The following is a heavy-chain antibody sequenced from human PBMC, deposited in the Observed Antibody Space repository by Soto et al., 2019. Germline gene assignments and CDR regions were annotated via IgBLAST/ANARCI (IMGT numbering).Heavy chain of an antibody. CDR1: GASISSSSFY. D-gene: IGHD3-3*01. V-gene: IGHV4-39*01. CDR3: ARVESLNWFDP. CDR2: IYYDGST. J-gene: IGHJ5*02. Sequence: SETLSLTCTVSGASISSSSFYWGWIRQPPGKGLESIANIYYDGSTYYNPSLKSRVTISVDTSKNQFSLKLSSVTAADTAVYYCARVESLNWFDPWGQGTLVTVSS.